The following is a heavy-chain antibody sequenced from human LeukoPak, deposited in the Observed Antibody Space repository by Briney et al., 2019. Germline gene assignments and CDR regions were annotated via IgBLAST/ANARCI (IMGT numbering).Heavy chain of an antibody. D-gene: IGHD1-26*01. CDR2: IYYDGSNQ. J-gene: IGHJ4*02. V-gene: IGHV3-33*08. CDR3: ATDRNSGKYYDY. CDR1: GFTFSSYW. Sequence: GGSLRLSCAASGFTFSSYWMSWVRQAPGKGLEWVAVIYYDGSNQYYADSVKGRFTVSRDNAKNTLYLQMDSLRAEDTAVYYCATDRNSGKYYDYWGQGTLVTVSS.